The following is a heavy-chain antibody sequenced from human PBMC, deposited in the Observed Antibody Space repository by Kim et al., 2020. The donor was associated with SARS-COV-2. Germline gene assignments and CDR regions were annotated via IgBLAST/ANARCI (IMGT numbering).Heavy chain of an antibody. CDR1: GGSISSSSYY. CDR3: AGYCGGYCYHFDY. Sequence: SETLSLTCTVSGGSISSSSYYWGWIRQPPGKGLEWIGSIYYSGSTYYNPSLKSRVTISVDTSKNQFSLKLSSVTAADTAVYYCAGYCGGYCYHFDYWGQGTLVTVSS. J-gene: IGHJ4*02. CDR2: IYYSGST. D-gene: IGHD2-21*02. V-gene: IGHV4-39*01.